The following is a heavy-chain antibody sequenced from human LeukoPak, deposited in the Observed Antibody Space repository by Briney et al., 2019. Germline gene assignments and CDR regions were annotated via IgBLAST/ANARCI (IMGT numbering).Heavy chain of an antibody. J-gene: IGHJ4*02. CDR2: IYSGGST. D-gene: IGHD3-10*01. CDR1: GFTVSSNY. Sequence: GGSLRLSCAASGFTVSSNYMSWVRQAPGKGLERVSAIYSGGSTYYADSVKGRFTISRDNSKNTLYLQMNSLRAEDTAVYYCASTHYGSGSMSFDYWGQGTLVTVSS. V-gene: IGHV3-53*05. CDR3: ASTHYGSGSMSFDY.